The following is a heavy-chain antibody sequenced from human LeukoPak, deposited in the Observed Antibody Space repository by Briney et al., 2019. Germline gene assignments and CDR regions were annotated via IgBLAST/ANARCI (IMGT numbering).Heavy chain of an antibody. D-gene: IGHD1-20*01. Sequence: PGGSLRLSCAASGFTVSDNYMSWVRLAPGKGLEWVSAISGRGVSTSYADSVRGRFTISRDNSKNTLYLQMNSLRAEDTAVYYCAKAASGNWNDVSDYWGQGTLVTVSS. CDR1: GFTVSDNY. V-gene: IGHV3-23*01. J-gene: IGHJ4*02. CDR3: AKAASGNWNDVSDY. CDR2: ISGRGVST.